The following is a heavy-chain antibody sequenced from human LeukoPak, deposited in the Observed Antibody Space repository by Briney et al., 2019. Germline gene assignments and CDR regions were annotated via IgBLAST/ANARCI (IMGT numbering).Heavy chain of an antibody. V-gene: IGHV4-39*01. Sequence: SETLSLTCTVSGGSISSSSYYWGWIRQPPGKGLEWIRSIYYSGSTYYNPSLKSRVTISVDTSKNQFSLKLSSVTAADTAVYYCARHPRYCSSTSCYPPSYFDCWGQGTLVTVSS. J-gene: IGHJ4*02. D-gene: IGHD2-2*01. CDR3: ARHPRYCSSTSCYPPSYFDC. CDR2: IYYSGST. CDR1: GGSISSSSYY.